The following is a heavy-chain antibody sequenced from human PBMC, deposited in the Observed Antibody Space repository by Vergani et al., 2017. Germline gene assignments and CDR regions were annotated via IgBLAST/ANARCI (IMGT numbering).Heavy chain of an antibody. V-gene: IGHV3-7*01. Sequence: EGQLVESGGDWVQRGGPLNLPCAASGSFLRSYWMSWVRQAPGRGLKWVANVNQDGSGKYSVDSVGGGFTISRDNAKNSIYLQMKSLRAEDTAVYFCVRVPLIRRGSGNYGINNYHGMDVWGQGTTVIVSS. CDR2: VNQDGSGK. J-gene: IGHJ6*02. D-gene: IGHD3-10*01. CDR3: VRVPLIRRGSGNYGINNYHGMDV. CDR1: GSFLRSYW.